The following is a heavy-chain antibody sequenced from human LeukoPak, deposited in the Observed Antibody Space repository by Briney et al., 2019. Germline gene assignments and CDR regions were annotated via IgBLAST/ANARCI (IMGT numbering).Heavy chain of an antibody. Sequence: GGSLRLSCAASGFTFSSYAMAWVRQAPGKGLEWFSAISGSGGNTFYADSVKGRFTISRDNSKNTLYLQMNSLRAEDTAVYYCARGPCSGGSCYRGDYWGQGTLVTVSS. CDR1: GFTFSSYA. J-gene: IGHJ4*02. CDR2: ISGSGGNT. D-gene: IGHD2-15*01. V-gene: IGHV3-23*01. CDR3: ARGPCSGGSCYRGDY.